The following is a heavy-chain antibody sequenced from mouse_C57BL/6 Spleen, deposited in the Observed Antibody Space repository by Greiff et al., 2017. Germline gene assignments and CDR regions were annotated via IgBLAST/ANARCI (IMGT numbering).Heavy chain of an antibody. J-gene: IGHJ3*01. Sequence: EVKLMESGGGLVKPGGSLKLSCAASGFTFSDYGMHWVRQAPEKGLEWVAYISSGSSTIYYADTVKGRFTISRDNAKNTLFLQMTSLRSEDTAMYYCARDTTVVPTFPFAYWGQGTLVTVSA. CDR2: ISSGSSTI. V-gene: IGHV5-17*01. D-gene: IGHD1-1*01. CDR3: ARDTTVVPTFPFAY. CDR1: GFTFSDYG.